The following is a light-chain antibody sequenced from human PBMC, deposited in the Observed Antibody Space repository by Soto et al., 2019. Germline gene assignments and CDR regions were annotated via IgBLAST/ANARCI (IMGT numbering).Light chain of an antibody. V-gene: IGKV2-28*01. CDR1: QSLLHRTGYNY. Sequence: TPPMLESIARRSSQSLLHRTGYNYLDWYLQKPAQSPHLLIYLGSNRASGVPDRFSGSGSGTDYAMRISCVEAEDVVVYYCVQALQSPITFGQRTRLGIK. J-gene: IGKJ5*01. CDR3: VQALQSPIT. CDR2: LGS.